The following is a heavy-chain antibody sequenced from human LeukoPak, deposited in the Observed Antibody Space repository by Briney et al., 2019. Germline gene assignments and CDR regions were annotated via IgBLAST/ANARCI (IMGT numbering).Heavy chain of an antibody. CDR2: IKQDGSEK. J-gene: IGHJ4*02. CDR1: GFTFSNYW. D-gene: IGHD6-13*01. CDR3: ARVTWLSAAGTEGNFDY. Sequence: GGSLRLSCAASGFTFSNYWMNWVRQAPGKGLEWVANIKQDGSEKYYVDSVKGRFTISRDNAKNSLYLQMNSLRAADTAVYYCARVTWLSAAGTEGNFDYWGQGTLVTVSS. V-gene: IGHV3-7*01.